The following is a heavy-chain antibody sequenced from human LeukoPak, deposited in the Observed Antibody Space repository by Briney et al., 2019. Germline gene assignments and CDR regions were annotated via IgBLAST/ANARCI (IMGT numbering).Heavy chain of an antibody. CDR1: GDSISSGDHY. V-gene: IGHV4-30-4*01. D-gene: IGHD2/OR15-2a*01. Sequence: SQTLSLTCTVSGDSISSGDHYWSWIRQPPGKGLEWIGHIHYSGSTYYNPSVKSRVIISVAMSKNQFSLSLDSLTAADSAVYYCARAAADTNSWYYFDYWGQGTLVTVSS. J-gene: IGHJ4*02. CDR3: ARAAADTNSWYYFDY. CDR2: IHYSGST.